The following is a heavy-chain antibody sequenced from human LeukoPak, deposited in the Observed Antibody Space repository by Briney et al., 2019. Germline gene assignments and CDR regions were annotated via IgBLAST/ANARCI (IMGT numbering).Heavy chain of an antibody. CDR1: GYTFTDYY. Sequence: GASVKVSCKTSGYTFTDYYLHWVRQAPGQGLEWEGCIHPNTGATHYAQKFQGRLTMTRDTSISTVYMELTRLRSDDTAVYYCARDMGRYSGYDYDYWGQGTLVTASS. V-gene: IGHV1-2*02. CDR2: IHPNTGAT. CDR3: ARDMGRYSGYDYDY. J-gene: IGHJ4*02. D-gene: IGHD5-12*01.